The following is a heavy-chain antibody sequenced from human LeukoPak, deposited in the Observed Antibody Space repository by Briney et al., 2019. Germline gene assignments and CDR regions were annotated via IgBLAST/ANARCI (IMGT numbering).Heavy chain of an antibody. CDR3: ASGAAGDY. Sequence: SETLSLTCTVSGGXISSYYWSWIRQPPGKGLWWIGYIYYSGSTNYNPSLKSRVTISVDTSKNQFSLKLSSVTAADTAVYYCASGAAGDYWGQGTLVTVSS. CDR2: IYYSGST. D-gene: IGHD3-10*01. J-gene: IGHJ4*02. CDR1: GGXISSYY. V-gene: IGHV4-59*01.